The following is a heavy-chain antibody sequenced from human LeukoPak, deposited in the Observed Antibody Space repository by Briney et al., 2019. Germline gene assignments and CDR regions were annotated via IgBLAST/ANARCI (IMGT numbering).Heavy chain of an antibody. CDR3: AKVGARHYFDY. CDR1: GFTFDDYA. Sequence: GRSLRLSCAASGFTFDDYAMHWVRQAPGKGLEWVSGISWNSGSIGYADSVKGRFTISRDNAKNSLYLQMNSLRAEDTASYYCAKVGARHYFDYWGQGTLVTVSS. V-gene: IGHV3-9*01. CDR2: ISWNSGSI. J-gene: IGHJ4*02.